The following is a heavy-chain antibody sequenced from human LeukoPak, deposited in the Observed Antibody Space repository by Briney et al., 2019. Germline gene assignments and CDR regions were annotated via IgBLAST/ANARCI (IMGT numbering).Heavy chain of an antibody. Sequence: SETLSLTCTVSGGSISSYYWSWIRQPPRKGLEWIGYIYYSGSTNYNPSLKSRVTISVDTSKNQFSLKLSSVTAADTAVYYCAREAIAAAGPWGQGTLVTVSS. CDR2: IYYSGST. CDR3: AREAIAAAGP. D-gene: IGHD6-13*01. J-gene: IGHJ5*02. V-gene: IGHV4-59*01. CDR1: GGSISSYY.